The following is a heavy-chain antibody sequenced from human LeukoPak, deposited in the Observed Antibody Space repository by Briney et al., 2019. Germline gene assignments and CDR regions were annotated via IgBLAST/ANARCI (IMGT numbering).Heavy chain of an antibody. J-gene: IGHJ5*02. CDR1: GGSISSGSYY. CDR2: IYTSGST. CDR3: ARGPLSYGYPYNWFDP. D-gene: IGHD5-18*01. V-gene: IGHV4-61*02. Sequence: PSETLSLTCTVSGGSISSGSYYWSWIRQPAGKGLEWIGRIYTSGSTNYNPSLKSRVTISVDTSKNQFSLKLSSVTAADTAVYYCARGPLSYGYPYNWFDPWGQGTLVTVSS.